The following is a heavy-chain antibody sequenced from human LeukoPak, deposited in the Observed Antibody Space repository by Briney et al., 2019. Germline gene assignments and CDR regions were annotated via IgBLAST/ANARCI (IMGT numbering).Heavy chain of an antibody. V-gene: IGHV4-4*07. D-gene: IGHD1-7*01. CDR1: GGSISGYY. CDR3: ARLITGTTTAFDI. J-gene: IGHJ3*02. CDR2: VYTSGST. Sequence: SEILSLTCSASGGSISGYYWTWIRQPAGKGLEWIGRVYTSGSTHYNPSLKTRLTMSVDTSKNQFSLKLSSVTAADTAVYYCARLITGTTTAFDIWGQGTMVTVSS.